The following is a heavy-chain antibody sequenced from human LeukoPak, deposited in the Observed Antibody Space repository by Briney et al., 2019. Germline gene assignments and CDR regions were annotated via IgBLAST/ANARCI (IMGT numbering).Heavy chain of an antibody. D-gene: IGHD3-3*01. CDR1: GGSISSSSYY. Sequence: PSETLSLTCTVSGGSISSSSYYWGWIRQPPGKGLEWIGSIYYSGSTYYNPSLKSRVTISVDTSKIQFSLKLSSVTAADTAVYYCALGVVTASTWFDPWGQETLVTVSS. CDR2: IYYSGST. J-gene: IGHJ5*02. CDR3: ALGVVTASTWFDP. V-gene: IGHV4-39*01.